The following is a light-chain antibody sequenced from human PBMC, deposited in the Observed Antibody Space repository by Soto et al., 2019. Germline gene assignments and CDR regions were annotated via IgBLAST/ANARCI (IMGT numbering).Light chain of an antibody. J-gene: IGLJ2*01. CDR1: SSDVGAFNY. V-gene: IGLV2-14*01. CDR3: ATWYDSTRDVV. Sequence: QSALTQPASVSGSPGQSITISCTGASSDVGAFNYVSWYQQHPGKAPKLLIYEVSNRPSGLSNRFSGSKSGNTASLTISGLQAEDEADYYCATWYDSTRDVVFGGGTKVTV. CDR2: EVS.